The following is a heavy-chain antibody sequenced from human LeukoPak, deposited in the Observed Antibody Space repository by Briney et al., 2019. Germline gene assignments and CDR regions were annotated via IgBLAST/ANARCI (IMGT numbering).Heavy chain of an antibody. CDR2: ISGDGGDT. D-gene: IGHD3-3*01. CDR3: AKDEWFIYRADFILDY. V-gene: IGHV3-43*02. CDR1: GFTFSSYS. J-gene: IGHJ4*02. Sequence: GGSLRLPCAASGFTFSSYSMNWVRQAPGKGLEWVSLISGDGGDTYYVDSVKGRFTISRDNSKNSLYLQMNSLRAEDSALYYCAKDEWFIYRADFILDYWGQGTLVTVSS.